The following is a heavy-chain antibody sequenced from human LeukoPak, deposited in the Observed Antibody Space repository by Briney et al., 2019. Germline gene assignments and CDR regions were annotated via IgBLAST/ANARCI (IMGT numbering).Heavy chain of an antibody. CDR2: INPSGGST. CDR3: ARGVVKGYSGLRGSQNYFDY. Sequence: ASVKVSCKASGYTFTSYYMHWVRQAPGQGLEWMGIINPSGGSTSYAQKFQGRVTMTRDTSTSTAYMELSSLRSEDTAVYYCARGVVKGYSGLRGSQNYFDYWGQGTLVTVSS. CDR1: GYTFTSYY. J-gene: IGHJ4*02. V-gene: IGHV1-46*01. D-gene: IGHD5-12*01.